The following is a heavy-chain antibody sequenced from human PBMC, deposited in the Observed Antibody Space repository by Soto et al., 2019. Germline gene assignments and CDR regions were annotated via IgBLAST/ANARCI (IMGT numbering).Heavy chain of an antibody. D-gene: IGHD4-17*01. J-gene: IGHJ6*03. CDR3: ARVPPTVTTFYMDV. CDR1: GGSISSGGYY. V-gene: IGHV4-31*03. Sequence: SETLSLTCTVSGGSISSGGYYWSWIRQHPGKGLEWIGYIYYSGSTYYNPSLKSRVTISVDTSKNQFSLKLSSVTAADTAVYYCARVPPTVTTFYMDVWGKGTTVTVS. CDR2: IYYSGST.